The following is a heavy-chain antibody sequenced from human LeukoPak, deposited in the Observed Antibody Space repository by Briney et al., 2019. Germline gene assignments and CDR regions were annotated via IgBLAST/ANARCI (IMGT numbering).Heavy chain of an antibody. D-gene: IGHD3-10*01. CDR2: IYDSGNT. J-gene: IGHJ4*02. CDR3: ATRRGFELFFDL. V-gene: IGHV4-59*01. Sequence: PSETLSLTCTVSGASLSLYYWSWIRQVPGKGLEWIGHIYDSGNTNYNPSLKSRVTILADTSKSQFSLKLNSVTAADTAVYFCATRRGFELFFDLWGQGTRVTVSS. CDR1: GASLSLYY.